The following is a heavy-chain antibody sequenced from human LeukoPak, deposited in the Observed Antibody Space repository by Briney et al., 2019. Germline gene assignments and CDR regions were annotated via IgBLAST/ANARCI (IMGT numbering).Heavy chain of an antibody. D-gene: IGHD3-16*02. CDR3: ARVLCVICLGELSLMGTGEY. J-gene: IGHJ4*02. CDR1: GFTFSSYS. V-gene: IGHV3-30*03. CDR2: ISYDGSNK. Sequence: PGGSLRLSCAASGFTFSSYSMNWVRQAPGKGLEWVAVISYDGSNKYYADSVKGRFTISRDNSKNTLYLQMNSLRAEDTAVYYCARVLCVICLGELSLMGTGEYWGQGTLVTVSS.